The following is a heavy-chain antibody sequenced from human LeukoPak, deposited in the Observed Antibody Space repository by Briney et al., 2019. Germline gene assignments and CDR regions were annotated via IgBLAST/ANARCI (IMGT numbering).Heavy chain of an antibody. D-gene: IGHD5-12*01. CDR3: ATLTVASHFDY. CDR1: RFAFSVYE. Sequence: GGSLRLSCAASRFAFSVYEMYWVRQAPGKGLEWAAYISSSGGTRYYADSVKGRFTISRDNAKNSLYLQMNSLRAEDTAVYYCATLTVASHFDYWGPGTLVTVSS. J-gene: IGHJ4*02. V-gene: IGHV3-48*03. CDR2: ISSSGGTR.